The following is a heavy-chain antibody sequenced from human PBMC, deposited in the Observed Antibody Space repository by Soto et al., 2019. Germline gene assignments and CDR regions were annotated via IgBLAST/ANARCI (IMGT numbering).Heavy chain of an antibody. V-gene: IGHV1-2*04. J-gene: IGHJ5*02. CDR2: INPNSGGT. D-gene: IGHD1-1*01. Sequence: ASVKVSCKASGYTFTGYYMHWVRQAPGQGLEWMGWINPNSGGTNYAQKFQGWVTMTRDTSISTAYMELSRLRSDDTAVYYCAREVQLERHFWFDPWGQGTLVTVSS. CDR1: GYTFTGYY. CDR3: AREVQLERHFWFDP.